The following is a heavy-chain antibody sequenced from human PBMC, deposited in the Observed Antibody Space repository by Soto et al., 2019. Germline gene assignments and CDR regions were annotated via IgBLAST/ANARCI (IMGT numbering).Heavy chain of an antibody. D-gene: IGHD5-12*01. J-gene: IGHJ6*03. Sequence: ASVKVSCKASGYTFISYYINWVRQATGQGLEWMGWINPNSGNTGYAQKLQGRVTMTRNTSISPAYMELSSLRSEDTAVYYCARGKVATIYYYYYMDVWGKGTTVTVSS. CDR2: INPNSGNT. CDR3: ARGKVATIYYYYYMDV. CDR1: GYTFISYY. V-gene: IGHV1-8*01.